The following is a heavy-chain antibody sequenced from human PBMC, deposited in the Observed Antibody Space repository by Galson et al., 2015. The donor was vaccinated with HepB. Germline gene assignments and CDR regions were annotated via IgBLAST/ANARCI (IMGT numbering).Heavy chain of an antibody. CDR1: GFIFSSYG. D-gene: IGHD5-12*01. CDR2: ISYDGSNK. V-gene: IGHV3-30*18. CDR3: AKDWLRFSAPRNAFIDY. Sequence: SLRLSCAASGFIFSSYGMHWVRQAPGKGLEWVAVISYDGSNKYYADSVKGRSTISRDNSKNTLYLQMNSLRAEDTAVYYCAKDWLRFSAPRNAFIDYWGQGTLVTVSS. J-gene: IGHJ4*02.